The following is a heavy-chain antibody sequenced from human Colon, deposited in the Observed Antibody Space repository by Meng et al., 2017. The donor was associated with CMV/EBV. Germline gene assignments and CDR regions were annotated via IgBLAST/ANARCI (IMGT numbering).Heavy chain of an antibody. J-gene: IGHJ1*01. V-gene: IGHV3-11*01. D-gene: IGHD3-22*01. Sequence: GGSLRLSCAASGFNFSDFYMNWIRQAPGKGLEWVSYISNSGEMMYYTGSVKGRFTVSRDNAKNLLYQQMTSLRVEDTAVYFCARGGSHYYDDRVEYFQHWGQGTLVTVPS. CDR2: ISNSGEMM. CDR3: ARGGSHYYDDRVEYFQH. CDR1: GFNFSDFY.